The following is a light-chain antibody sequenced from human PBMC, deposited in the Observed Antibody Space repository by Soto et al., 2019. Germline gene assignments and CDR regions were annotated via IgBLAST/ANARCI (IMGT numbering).Light chain of an antibody. J-gene: IGKJ5*01. V-gene: IGKV3-11*01. Sequence: EIVLTQSPATLSLSPGERATLSCRASQSVSSYLAWYQQKPGQAPWLLIYDASNRATGIPDRSSGSGSGTDFTLTFSSLEPEDLAVYYCQQRSNWPLITFGQGTRLEIK. CDR3: QQRSNWPLIT. CDR2: DAS. CDR1: QSVSSY.